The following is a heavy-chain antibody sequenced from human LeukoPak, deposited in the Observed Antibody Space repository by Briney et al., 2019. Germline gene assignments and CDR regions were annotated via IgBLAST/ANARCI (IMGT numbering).Heavy chain of an antibody. D-gene: IGHD6-25*01. V-gene: IGHV1-69*05. Sequence: ASVKVSCKASGGTFSSYAISWVRQAPGQGLEWMGGIIPIFGTANYAQKLQGRVTMTTDTSTSTAYMELRSLRSDDTAVYYCARDRGYLRPFDYWGQGTLVTVSS. CDR3: ARDRGYLRPFDY. CDR2: IIPIFGTA. J-gene: IGHJ4*02. CDR1: GGTFSSYA.